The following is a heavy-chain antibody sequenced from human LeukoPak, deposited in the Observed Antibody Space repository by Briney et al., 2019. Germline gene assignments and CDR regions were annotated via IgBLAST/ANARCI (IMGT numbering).Heavy chain of an antibody. CDR3: ARDPRAGYSYGSGMDY. J-gene: IGHJ4*02. Sequence: PGGSLRLSCAASGFTFSSYSMDWVRQAPGKGLEWVSSISSSSSYIYYADSVKGRFTISRDNAKNSLYPQMNSLRAEDTAVYYCARDPRAGYSYGSGMDYWGQGTLVTVSS. CDR1: GFTFSSYS. CDR2: ISSSSSYI. V-gene: IGHV3-21*01. D-gene: IGHD5-18*01.